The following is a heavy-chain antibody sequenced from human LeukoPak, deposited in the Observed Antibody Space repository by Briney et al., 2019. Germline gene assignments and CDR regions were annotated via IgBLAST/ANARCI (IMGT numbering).Heavy chain of an antibody. V-gene: IGHV3-21*01. CDR2: XSSSSSYI. Sequence: GGXXRLPCAASXFTFSSYSMNWVRQAPGXXXXXVSSXSSSSSYIYYADSVKGRFTISRDNAKNSLYLQMNSLRAEDTAVYYCARPVLVWGSYRYLDYWGQGTLVTVSS. CDR3: ARPVLVWGSYRYLDY. D-gene: IGHD3-16*02. CDR1: XFTFSSYS. J-gene: IGHJ4*02.